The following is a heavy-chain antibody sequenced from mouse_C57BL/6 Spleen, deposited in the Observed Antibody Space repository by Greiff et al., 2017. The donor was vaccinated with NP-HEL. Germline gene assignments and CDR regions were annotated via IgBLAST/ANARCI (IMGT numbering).Heavy chain of an antibody. CDR2: IRSKSNNYAT. V-gene: IGHV10-1*01. CDR3: VRHVPYYGYFDY. J-gene: IGHJ2*01. Sequence: GGGLVQPKGSLKLSCAASGFSCNTYAMNWVRQAPGKGLEWVARIRSKSNNYATYYADSVKDRFTISRDDSESMLYLQMNNLKTEDTAMYYCVRHVPYYGYFDYWGQGTTLTVSS. D-gene: IGHD1-1*01. CDR1: GFSCNTYA.